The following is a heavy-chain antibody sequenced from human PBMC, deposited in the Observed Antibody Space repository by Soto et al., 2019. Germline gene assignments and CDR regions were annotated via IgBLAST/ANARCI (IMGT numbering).Heavy chain of an antibody. D-gene: IGHD2-15*01. J-gene: IGHJ6*02. V-gene: IGHV5-51*01. CDR2: IYPGDSGT. Sequence: PGESLKISCKGLGNSFNNWIGWVRQMPGKGLEWMAIIYPGDSGTRYSPSFQGQVTISADKSISTAYLQWSSLKASDTAMYYCARMGFSGGGYLSYYYYGMDVWGQGTTVTVSS. CDR3: ARMGFSGGGYLSYYYYGMDV. CDR1: GNSFNNW.